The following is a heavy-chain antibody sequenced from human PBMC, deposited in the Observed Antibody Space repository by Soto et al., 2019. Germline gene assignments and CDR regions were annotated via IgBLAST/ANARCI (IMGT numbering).Heavy chain of an antibody. V-gene: IGHV4-34*01. CDR2: INHSGST. Sequence: QVQLQQWGAGLLKPSETLSLTCAVYGGSFSGYYWSWIRQPPGKGLEWIGEINHSGSTNYNPSLKSRVTISVDTSKNQFSLKLSSVTAADTAVYYCARGRGYPVGIAAAGTEDYWGQGTLVTVSS. CDR3: ARGRGYPVGIAAAGTEDY. CDR1: GGSFSGYY. D-gene: IGHD6-13*01. J-gene: IGHJ4*02.